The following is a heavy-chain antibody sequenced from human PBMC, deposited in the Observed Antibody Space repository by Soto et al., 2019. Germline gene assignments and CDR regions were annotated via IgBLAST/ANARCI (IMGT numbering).Heavy chain of an antibody. CDR2: VYSSGTT. J-gene: IGHJ4*02. D-gene: IGHD3-10*01. CDR1: GGSINSYW. V-gene: IGHV4-4*07. Sequence: PSXALSLTCRVSGGSINSYWWSWIRQPAGKGLEWIGRVYSSGTTDYNPSLNSRATLSVETSKNQFSLKLSSVTAADTAVYYCARDIGSYAYGEGYWGQGIQVTVSS. CDR3: ARDIGSYAYGEGY.